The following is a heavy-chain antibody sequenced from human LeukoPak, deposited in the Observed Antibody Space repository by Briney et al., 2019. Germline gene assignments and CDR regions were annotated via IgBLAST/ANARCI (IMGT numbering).Heavy chain of an antibody. CDR3: ARDGPAAKYYYYYYYMDV. CDR1: GFTFSRNG. D-gene: IGHD2-2*01. CDR2: TWYDGSNE. V-gene: IGHV3-33*01. J-gene: IGHJ6*03. Sequence: PGGSLRLSCAASGFTFSRNGMHWVRQAPGKGLEWVAVTWYDGSNEYYADSVKGRFTVSRDNSKNTMYLQMNSLRAEDTAVYYCARDGPAAKYYYYYYYMDVWGKGTTVTVSS.